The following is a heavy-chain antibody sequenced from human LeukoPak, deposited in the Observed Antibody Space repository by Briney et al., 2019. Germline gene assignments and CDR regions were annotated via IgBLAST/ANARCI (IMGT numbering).Heavy chain of an antibody. D-gene: IGHD1-14*01. CDR1: GYSISSGYY. V-gene: IGHV4-38-2*02. J-gene: IGHJ6*04. CDR3: ARDITGDV. CDR2: IYHSGST. Sequence: PSETLSLTCTVSGYSISSGYYWGWIRQPPGKGLEWIGSIYHSGSTYYNPSLKSRVTISVDTSKNQFSLKLSSVTAADTAVYYCARDITGDVWGKGTTVTVSS.